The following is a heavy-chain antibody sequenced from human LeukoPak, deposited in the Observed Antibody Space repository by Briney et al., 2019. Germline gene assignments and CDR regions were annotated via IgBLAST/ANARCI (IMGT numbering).Heavy chain of an antibody. Sequence: GGSLRLSCAASGFTFRSYAMSWVRQAPGKGLEWVSSLSDTGGSTYYADSVKGRFTISRDNSKNTLYLQMNSLRAEDTAIYYCAKSLYGGCDYWGQGTVVTVSS. CDR3: AKSLYGGCDY. D-gene: IGHD3-16*02. V-gene: IGHV3-23*01. J-gene: IGHJ4*02. CDR2: LSDTGGST. CDR1: GFTFRSYA.